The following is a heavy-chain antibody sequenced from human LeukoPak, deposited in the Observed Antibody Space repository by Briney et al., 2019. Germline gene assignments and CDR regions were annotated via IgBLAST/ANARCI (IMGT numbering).Heavy chain of an antibody. V-gene: IGHV1-8*01. J-gene: IGHJ4*02. CDR3: ARVLPAWATYYYDSSGYYTFDY. D-gene: IGHD3-22*01. CDR2: MNPNSGNT. Sequence: ASVKVSCKASGYTFTSYDTNWVRQATGQGLEWMGWMNPNSGNTGYAQKFQGRVTMTRNTSISTAYMELSSLRSEDTAVYYCARVLPAWATYYYDSSGYYTFDYWGQGTLVTVSS. CDR1: GYTFTSYD.